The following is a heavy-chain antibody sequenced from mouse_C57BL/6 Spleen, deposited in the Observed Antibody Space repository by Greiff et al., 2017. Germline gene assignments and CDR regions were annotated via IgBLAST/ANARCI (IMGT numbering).Heavy chain of an antibody. Sequence: ESGPGLVKPSQSLSLTCSVTGYSITSGYYWNWIRQFPGNKLEWMGYISYDGSNNYNPSLKNRISITRDTSKNQFFLKLNSVTTEDTATYYCARGTYGYDVEYWGQGTTLTVSS. V-gene: IGHV3-6*01. J-gene: IGHJ2*01. CDR3: ARGTYGYDVEY. CDR2: ISYDGSN. CDR1: GYSITSGYY. D-gene: IGHD2-2*01.